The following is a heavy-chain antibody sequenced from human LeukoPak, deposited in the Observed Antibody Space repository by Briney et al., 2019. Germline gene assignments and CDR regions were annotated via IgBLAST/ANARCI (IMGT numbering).Heavy chain of an antibody. CDR1: GYTFTSNY. Sequence: ASVKVSCKASGYTFTSNYIHWVRQAPGQGLEWMGMISPRDGSTSYAQKFQGRVTVTRDTSTSTVHMELSGLRSEDTAVYYCARDQEGFDYWGQGTLVTVSS. V-gene: IGHV1-46*01. J-gene: IGHJ4*02. CDR3: ARDQEGFDY. CDR2: ISPRDGST.